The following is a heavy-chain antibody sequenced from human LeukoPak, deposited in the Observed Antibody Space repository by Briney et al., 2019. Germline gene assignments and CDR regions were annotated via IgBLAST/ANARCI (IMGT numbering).Heavy chain of an antibody. Sequence: GGSLRLSCAASGVTFSGYAMSWGRQAPGKGLEWVSGISGSGGSTYYADSVKGRFTISRDNSKNTLYLQMNSLGAEDTAIDYCAQDLGKLDYWGQGTLVTVSS. CDR3: AQDLGKLDY. CDR1: GVTFSGYA. J-gene: IGHJ4*02. V-gene: IGHV3-23*01. CDR2: ISGSGGST.